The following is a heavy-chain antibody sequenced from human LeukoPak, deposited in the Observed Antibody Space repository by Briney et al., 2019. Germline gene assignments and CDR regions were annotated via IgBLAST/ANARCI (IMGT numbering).Heavy chain of an antibody. Sequence: GGSLRLSCAASGFTFSSYSMNWVRQAPGKGLEWVSSISSSSSYIYYADSVKGRFTISRDNAKNSLYLQMNSLRAEDTALYYCAKDSSGAYYYYYMDVWGKGTTVTISS. J-gene: IGHJ6*03. CDR1: GFTFSSYS. CDR2: ISSSSSYI. D-gene: IGHD3-22*01. V-gene: IGHV3-21*04. CDR3: AKDSSGAYYYYYMDV.